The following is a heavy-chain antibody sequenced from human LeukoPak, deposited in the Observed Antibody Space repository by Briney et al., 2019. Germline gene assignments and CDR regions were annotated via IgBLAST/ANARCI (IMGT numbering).Heavy chain of an antibody. J-gene: IGHJ4*02. CDR1: GDSIRSISYY. D-gene: IGHD1-14*01. CDR2: MYYSGTS. V-gene: IGHV4-39*01. Sequence: SETLSLTCTVSGDSIRSISYYWGWIRQTPGKRLEWIATMYYSGTSYYNPSLKSRLTTFVDASKNQLSLKLTSVNASDTAVYYRETPGALVATAGRFDYWGQGIQVTVSS. CDR3: ETPGALVATAGRFDY.